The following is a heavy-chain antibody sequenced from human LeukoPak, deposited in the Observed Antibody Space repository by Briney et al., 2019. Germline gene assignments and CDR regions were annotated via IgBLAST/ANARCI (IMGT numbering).Heavy chain of an antibody. CDR1: GYTFTSYD. CDR2: MSPNSDNR. CDR3: AAIMVVTAGVAFNI. Sequence: GASVKVSCEASGYTFTSYDINWVRQATGRGLEWMGWMSPNSDNRGYEQKFQGRVTMTMDTSISTAYMELSSLRSEDTAVYYCAAIMVVTAGVAFNIWGQGTMVTVSS. D-gene: IGHD2-21*02. V-gene: IGHV1-8*01. J-gene: IGHJ3*02.